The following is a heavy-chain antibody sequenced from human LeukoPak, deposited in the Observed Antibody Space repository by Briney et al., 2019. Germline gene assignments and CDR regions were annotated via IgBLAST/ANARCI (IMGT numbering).Heavy chain of an antibody. CDR3: ARGYPTVVTPYYGRGV. V-gene: IGHV1-8*01. Sequence: ASVKVSCKASGYTFTSYDINWVRQATGQGLEWMGWMNPNSGNTGYAQKFQGRVTMTRNTSISTAYMELSSLRSEDTAVYYCARGYPTVVTPYYGRGVWGQGTTVTVSS. CDR1: GYTFTSYD. CDR2: MNPNSGNT. D-gene: IGHD4-23*01. J-gene: IGHJ6*02.